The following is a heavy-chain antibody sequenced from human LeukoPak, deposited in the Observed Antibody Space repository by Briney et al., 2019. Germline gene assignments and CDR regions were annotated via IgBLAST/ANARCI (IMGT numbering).Heavy chain of an antibody. CDR1: GGSISSYY. CDR3: ARGDSSSGYYHE. Sequence: SETLSLTCTVSGGSISSYYWSWIRQPPGKGLEWIGYIYYSGSTNYNPSLKSRVTISVDTSKNQFSLKLSSVTAADTAVYYCARGDSSSGYYHEWGQGTLVTVSS. D-gene: IGHD6-19*01. J-gene: IGHJ4*02. CDR2: IYYSGST. V-gene: IGHV4-59*01.